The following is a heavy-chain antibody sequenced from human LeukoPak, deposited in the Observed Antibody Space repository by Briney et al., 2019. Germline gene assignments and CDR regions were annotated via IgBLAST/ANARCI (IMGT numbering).Heavy chain of an antibody. CDR2: INPNSGGT. CDR3: ASDQVEASEGIAVAGTDY. Sequence: ASVTVSCKASGYTFTGYYMHWVRQAPGQGLEWMGWINPNSGGTNYAQKFQGRVTMTRDTSISTAYMELSRLRSDDTAVYYCASDQVEASEGIAVAGTDYWGQGTLVTVSS. J-gene: IGHJ4*02. D-gene: IGHD6-19*01. V-gene: IGHV1-2*02. CDR1: GYTFTGYY.